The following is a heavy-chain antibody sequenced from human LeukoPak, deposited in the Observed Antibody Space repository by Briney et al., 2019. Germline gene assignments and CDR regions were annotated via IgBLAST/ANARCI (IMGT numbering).Heavy chain of an antibody. CDR2: INSHSGGT. D-gene: IGHD3-9*01. CDR1: GYTFTDYY. CDR3: ARVVENWYYDILTGFAIGGAGYYMDV. Sequence: ASVKVSCKTSGYTFTDYYMHWVRQAPGQGLEWMGWINSHSGGTNYAQKFQGRVTMTRDTSISTAYMELSSLRSEDTAVYYCARVVENWYYDILTGFAIGGAGYYMDVWGKGTTVTISS. V-gene: IGHV1-2*02. J-gene: IGHJ6*03.